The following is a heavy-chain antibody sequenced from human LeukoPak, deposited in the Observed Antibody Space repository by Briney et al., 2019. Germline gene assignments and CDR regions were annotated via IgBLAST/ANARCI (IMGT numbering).Heavy chain of an antibody. D-gene: IGHD1-7*01. Sequence: GGSLRLSCAASGFTFSDYYMSWIRQAPGKGLEWVSYISSSGSTIYYADSVKGRFTISRDNAKNSLYLQMNSLRAEDTAVYYCASTPNWNYAMDYWGQGTLVTVSS. CDR1: GFTFSDYY. CDR2: ISSSGSTI. CDR3: ASTPNWNYAMDY. V-gene: IGHV3-11*01. J-gene: IGHJ4*02.